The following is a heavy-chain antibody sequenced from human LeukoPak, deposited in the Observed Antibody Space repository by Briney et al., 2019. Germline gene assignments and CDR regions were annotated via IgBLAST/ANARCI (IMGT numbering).Heavy chain of an antibody. D-gene: IGHD5/OR15-5a*01. J-gene: IGHJ4*02. CDR2: IYYSGSA. CDR3: ARDRVSWHYFDY. Sequence: PSETLSLTCTVSGGSISTYYWSWIRQPPGKGLEWIGYIYYSGSANYNPSLKSRVTISVDTSKNQFSLKLNSVSAADTAMYYCARDRVSWHYFDYWGQGTLLTVSS. V-gene: IGHV4-59*01. CDR1: GGSISTYY.